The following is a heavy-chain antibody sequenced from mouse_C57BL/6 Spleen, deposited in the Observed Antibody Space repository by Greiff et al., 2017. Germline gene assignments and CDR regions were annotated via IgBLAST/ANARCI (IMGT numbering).Heavy chain of an antibody. CDR1: GYAFSSSW. CDR2: IYPGDGDT. Sequence: QVQLKQSGPELVKPGASVKISCKASGYAFSSSWMNWVKQRPGKGLEWIGRIYPGDGDTNYNGKFKGKATLTADKSSSTAYMQLSSLTSEDSAVYFCARSGGLRGMDYWGQGTSVTVSS. J-gene: IGHJ4*01. D-gene: IGHD2-4*01. CDR3: ARSGGLRGMDY. V-gene: IGHV1-82*01.